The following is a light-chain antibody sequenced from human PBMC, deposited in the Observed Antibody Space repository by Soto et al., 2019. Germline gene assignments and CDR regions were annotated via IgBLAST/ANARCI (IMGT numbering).Light chain of an antibody. CDR3: QQRSILFT. V-gene: IGKV3-11*01. J-gene: IGKJ4*01. CDR1: QSVGTS. Sequence: EMVLRQSPATLSLSPGERATLSCRTSQSVGTSLAWYQQKPGQPPRLLIYDSSNRATGIPARFSGSGSGTDFTLTISSLEPEDFAVYYCQQRSILFTFGGGTKVDIK. CDR2: DSS.